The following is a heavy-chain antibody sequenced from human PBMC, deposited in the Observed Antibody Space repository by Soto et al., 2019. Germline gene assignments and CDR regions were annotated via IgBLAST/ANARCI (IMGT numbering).Heavy chain of an antibody. CDR2: INPKFGDT. CDR1: GYTFTAYY. V-gene: IGHV1-2*02. J-gene: IGHJ6*02. CDR3: ARNMDYYYGRGSGNGHGF. D-gene: IGHD3-10*02. Sequence: QVPLVQSGAEVKEPGDSVRVSCEASGYTFTAYYIHWVRQAPGQGLEWMGWINPKFGDTTYAQDFQGRVSMTREVSISTVYMELSRLTSDDTARYYCARNMDYYYGRGSGNGHGFWGQGTTVTV.